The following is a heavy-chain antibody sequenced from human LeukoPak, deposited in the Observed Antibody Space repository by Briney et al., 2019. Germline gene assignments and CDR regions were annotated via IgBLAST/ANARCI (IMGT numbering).Heavy chain of an antibody. V-gene: IGHV3-20*04. CDR2: INWNGDNT. CDR1: GFTFSTYG. CDR3: ARATEWELLAGYYFDY. Sequence: GGSLRLSCAASGFTFSTYGMSWVRQAPGKGLEWVSGINWNGDNTGSADSVKGRFTISRDNAKNSLYLQMNSLRAEDTAVYYCARATEWELLAGYYFDYWGQGTLVTVSS. J-gene: IGHJ4*02. D-gene: IGHD1-26*01.